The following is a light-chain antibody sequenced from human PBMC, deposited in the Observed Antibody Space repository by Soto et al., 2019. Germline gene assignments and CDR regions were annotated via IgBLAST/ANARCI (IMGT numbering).Light chain of an antibody. Sequence: EIVMTQSPATLSVSPVERATLSCMASQSVSSNLAWYQQKPGQAPRLLIYGASTRATGIPARFSGSGSGTEFTLTISSLQSEDFATYYCLQDYNYPWSFGQGTKVDI. CDR1: QSVSSN. J-gene: IGKJ1*01. V-gene: IGKV3-15*01. CDR3: LQDYNYPWS. CDR2: GAS.